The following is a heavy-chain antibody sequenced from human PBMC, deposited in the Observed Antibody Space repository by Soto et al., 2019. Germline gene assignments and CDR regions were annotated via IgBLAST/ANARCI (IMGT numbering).Heavy chain of an antibody. D-gene: IGHD4-17*01. J-gene: IGHJ1*01. CDR2: IYYSGST. CDR1: GGSISSYY. Sequence: PSETLSLTCTVSGGSISSYYWSWIRQPPGKGLEWIGYIYYSGSTNYNPSLKSRVTISVDTSKNQFSLKLSSVTAADTAVYYCARHLDYGDYVYFQHWGQGTLVTVSS. CDR3: ARHLDYGDYVYFQH. V-gene: IGHV4-59*08.